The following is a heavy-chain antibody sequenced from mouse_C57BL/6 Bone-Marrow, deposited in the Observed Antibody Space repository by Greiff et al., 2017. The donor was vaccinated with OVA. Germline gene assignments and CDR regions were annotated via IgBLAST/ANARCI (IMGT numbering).Heavy chain of an antibody. V-gene: IGHV1-52*01. Sequence: QVQLQQPGAELVRPGSSVKLSCKASGYTFTRYWMHWVKQRPIQGLEWIGNIDPSDSETHYNQQFKDKATLTVDKSSSTAFMQLSSLTSEDSAVYYCARSGRTGFAYWGQGTLVTVSA. CDR2: IDPSDSET. J-gene: IGHJ3*01. D-gene: IGHD3-1*01. CDR3: ARSGRTGFAY. CDR1: GYTFTRYW.